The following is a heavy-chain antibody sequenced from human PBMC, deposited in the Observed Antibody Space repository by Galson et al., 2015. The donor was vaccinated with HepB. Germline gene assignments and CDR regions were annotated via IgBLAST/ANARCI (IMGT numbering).Heavy chain of an antibody. V-gene: IGHV1-58*01. CDR1: GFTFTSSA. CDR3: AADRDSSGYYSGPYGY. D-gene: IGHD3-22*01. Sequence: SVKVSCKASGFTFTSSAVQWVRQARGQRLEWIGWIVVGSGNTNYAQKFQERVTITRDMSTSTAYMELSSLRSEDTAVYYCAADRDSSGYYSGPYGYWGQGTLVTVSS. J-gene: IGHJ4*02. CDR2: IVVGSGNT.